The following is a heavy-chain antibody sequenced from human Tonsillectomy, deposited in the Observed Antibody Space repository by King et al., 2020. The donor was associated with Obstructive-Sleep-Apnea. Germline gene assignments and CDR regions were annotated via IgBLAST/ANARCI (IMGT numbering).Heavy chain of an antibody. Sequence: VQLVESGGGLVKPGGSLRLSCAASGFTFSNAWMSWVRQAPGKGLEWVGRIKSKTDGGTTDYAAPVKGRFTISRDDSKNTLYLQMNSLKTEDTALYYCPPRQRITMIVVGFDIWGQGTMVTVSS. CDR2: IKSKTDGGTT. V-gene: IGHV3-15*05. J-gene: IGHJ3*02. CDR3: PPRQRITMIVVGFDI. CDR1: GFTFSNAW. D-gene: IGHD3-22*01.